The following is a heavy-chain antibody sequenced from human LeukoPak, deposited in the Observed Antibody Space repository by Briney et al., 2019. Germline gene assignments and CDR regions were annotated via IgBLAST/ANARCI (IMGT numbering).Heavy chain of an antibody. Sequence: SETLSLTCAVYGVSFSGYYWSWVRQPPGKGLEWIGEINHSGSTNYNPSLKSRVTISVDTSKNQFSLKLSSVTAADTAVYYCARGFYGDYFGLKYWGQGTLVTVSS. V-gene: IGHV4-34*01. CDR2: INHSGST. J-gene: IGHJ4*02. D-gene: IGHD4-17*01. CDR3: ARGFYGDYFGLKY. CDR1: GVSFSGYY.